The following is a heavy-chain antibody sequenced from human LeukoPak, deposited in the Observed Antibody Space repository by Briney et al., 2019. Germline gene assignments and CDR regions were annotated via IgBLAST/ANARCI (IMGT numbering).Heavy chain of an antibody. CDR2: IYNSGST. D-gene: IGHD3-3*01. J-gene: IGHJ5*02. Sequence: PSETLSLTCTVSGGSISSGGYYWSWIRQPPGKGLEWIGYIYNSGSTNYNPSLKSRVAISVDTSKNQFSLKLSSVTAADTAVYYCARDLYYDYWSAYGWLDPWGQGTLVTVSS. V-gene: IGHV4-61*08. CDR1: GGSISSGGYY. CDR3: ARDLYYDYWSAYGWLDP.